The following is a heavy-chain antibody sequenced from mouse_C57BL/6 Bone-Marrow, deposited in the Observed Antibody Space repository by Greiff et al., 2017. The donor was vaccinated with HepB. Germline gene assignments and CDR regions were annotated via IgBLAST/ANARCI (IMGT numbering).Heavy chain of an antibody. CDR1: GFTFSDYG. Sequence: EVQVVESGGGLVKPGGSLKLSCAASGFTFSDYGMHWVRQAPEKGLEWVAYISSGSSTIYYADTVKGRFTISRDNAKNTLFLQMTSLRSEDTAMYYCAKHYYGSSYGGYAMDYWGQGTSVTASS. CDR3: AKHYYGSSYGGYAMDY. J-gene: IGHJ4*01. V-gene: IGHV5-17*01. CDR2: ISSGSSTI. D-gene: IGHD1-1*01.